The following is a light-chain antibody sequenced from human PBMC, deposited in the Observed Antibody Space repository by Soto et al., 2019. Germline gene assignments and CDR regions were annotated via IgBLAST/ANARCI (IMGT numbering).Light chain of an antibody. CDR1: QSVSNF. V-gene: IGKV3-11*01. J-gene: IGKJ5*01. CDR2: DAS. Sequence: EIVLTQSPSTLSSSPGERATISCRASQSVSNFLAWYLQKPGQAPRLLIFDASKRAAGVPARFSGSGSGTDFTLTISILEPDDFAVYYCQQRSSWPRTFGQGTRLEIK. CDR3: QQRSSWPRT.